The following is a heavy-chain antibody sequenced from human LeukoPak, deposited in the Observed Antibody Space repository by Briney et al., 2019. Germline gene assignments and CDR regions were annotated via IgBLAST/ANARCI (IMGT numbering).Heavy chain of an antibody. J-gene: IGHJ4*02. CDR1: GFTFSSYA. CDR2: ISYDGSNK. Sequence: GGSLRLSCAASGFTFSSYAMHWVRQAPGKGLEWVAVISYDGSNKYYADSVKGRFTISRDNSKNTLYLRMNSLRAEDTAVYYCARANTAMVSWGQGTLVTVSS. CDR3: ARANTAMVS. V-gene: IGHV3-30-3*01. D-gene: IGHD5-18*01.